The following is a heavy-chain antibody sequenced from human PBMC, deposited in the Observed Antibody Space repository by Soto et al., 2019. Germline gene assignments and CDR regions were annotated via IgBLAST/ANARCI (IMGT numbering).Heavy chain of an antibody. CDR1: GFTFSSYS. D-gene: IGHD6-19*01. J-gene: IGHJ6*03. Sequence: EVQLVESGGGLVQPGGSLRLSCAASGFTFSSYSMNWVRQAPGKGLEWVSYISSSSSTIYYADSVKGRFTISRDNAKNSLYLQMNSLRAEDTAVYYCARDRVLVAGRYYYYYYMDVWGKGTTVTVSS. CDR2: ISSSSSTI. CDR3: ARDRVLVAGRYYYYYYMDV. V-gene: IGHV3-48*01.